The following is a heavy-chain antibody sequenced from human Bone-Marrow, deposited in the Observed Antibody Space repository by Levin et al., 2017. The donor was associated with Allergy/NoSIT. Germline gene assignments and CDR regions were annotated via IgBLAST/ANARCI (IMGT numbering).Heavy chain of an antibody. CDR2: IYPGDSDT. J-gene: IGHJ4*02. CDR1: GYTFTTYW. D-gene: IGHD1-1*01. Sequence: HGESLKISCQCSGYTFTTYWIGWVRQMPGKGLEWMGTIYPGDSDTRYSPSFQGLVTISADKSITTAYLRWSSLKASDTAMYYCARFETATTNYFDYWGQGTLVTASS. V-gene: IGHV5-51*01. CDR3: ARFETATTNYFDY.